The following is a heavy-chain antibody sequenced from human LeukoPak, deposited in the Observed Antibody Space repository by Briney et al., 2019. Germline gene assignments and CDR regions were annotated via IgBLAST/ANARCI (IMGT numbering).Heavy chain of an antibody. Sequence: GGSLRLSCAASGFTFINYLIHWVRQAPGKGLEWVAVMSYDGREIYYADSVKGRFTISRDNSKNTLYIQMNGLRAEDTAKYYCTKDYCGKFCSAVWGQGTTVTVSS. CDR3: TKDYCGKFCSAV. CDR1: GFTFINYL. J-gene: IGHJ6*02. D-gene: IGHD3-9*01. V-gene: IGHV3-30*04. CDR2: MSYDGREI.